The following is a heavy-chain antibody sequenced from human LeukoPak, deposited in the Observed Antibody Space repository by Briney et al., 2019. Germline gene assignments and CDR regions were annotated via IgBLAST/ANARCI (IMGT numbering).Heavy chain of an antibody. CDR3: AREGSSTGDY. J-gene: IGHJ4*02. CDR1: GFVFSRYE. CDR2: ISSGGTTI. Sequence: GGSLRLSCAASGFVFSRYEMNWVRLAPGKGLEWVSYISSGGTTIYHADSVKGRFAISRDNAKNSLFLQMNSLRVEDTAVYYCAREGSSTGDYWGQGTLVTVSS. V-gene: IGHV3-48*03. D-gene: IGHD1-26*01.